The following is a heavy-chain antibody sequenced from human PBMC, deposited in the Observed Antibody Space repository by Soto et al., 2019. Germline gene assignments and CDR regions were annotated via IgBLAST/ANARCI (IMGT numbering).Heavy chain of an antibody. Sequence: QVRLVQSGAEVKKPGASVKVSCKASGYTFTSYAMHWVRQAPGQRLEWMGWINAGNGNKKYSQKFQGRVIITRDTSASTDYMELSRLRSEDTAVYYCARDDILTGYYTSGSFWYWGQGTLVTVSS. CDR1: GYTFTSYA. V-gene: IGHV1-3*01. CDR3: ARDDILTGYYTSGSFWY. J-gene: IGHJ4*02. D-gene: IGHD3-9*01. CDR2: INAGNGNK.